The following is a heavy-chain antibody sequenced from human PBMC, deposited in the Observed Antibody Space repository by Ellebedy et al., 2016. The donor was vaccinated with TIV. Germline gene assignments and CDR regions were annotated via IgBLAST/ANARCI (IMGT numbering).Heavy chain of an antibody. CDR3: ARVLSHYYDSIEEDAFDI. V-gene: IGHV1-3*01. CDR2: INAGNGDT. D-gene: IGHD3-22*01. CDR1: GYTFTSQT. J-gene: IGHJ3*02. Sequence: AASVKVSCKASGYTFTSQTLHWVRQSPGQRLEWMGRINAGNGDTKYSQKFQGRLTITRDTSASTAYMELSSLRSEDTAVYYCARVLSHYYDSIEEDAFDIWGQGTIVTVSS.